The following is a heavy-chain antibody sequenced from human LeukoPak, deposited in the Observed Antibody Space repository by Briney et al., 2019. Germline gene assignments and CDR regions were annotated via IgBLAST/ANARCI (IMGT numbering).Heavy chain of an antibody. D-gene: IGHD4-23*01. V-gene: IGHV4-59*01. CDR2: IYYSGST. CDR3: ARDNGFGENGGQTNWFDP. CDR1: GGSINSYY. Sequence: SETLSLICTVSGGSINSYYWSWIRHPPGKGPEGIGYIYYSGSTNYNPSLKSRVTISVDTSKNQFSLKLSSVTAADTAVYYCARDNGFGENGGQTNWFDPWGQGTLVTVSS. J-gene: IGHJ5*02.